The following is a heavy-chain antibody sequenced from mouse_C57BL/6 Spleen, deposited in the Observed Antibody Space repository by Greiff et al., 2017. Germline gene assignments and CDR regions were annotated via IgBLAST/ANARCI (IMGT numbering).Heavy chain of an antibody. CDR2: INYDGSST. J-gene: IGHJ2*01. Sequence: EVKLMESEGGLVQPGSSMKLSCTASGFTFSDYYMAWVRQVPEKGLEWVANINYDGSSTYYLDSLKSRFIISRDNAKNILYLQMSSLKSEDTATYYCARALTGTLDYWGRGTTLTVSS. D-gene: IGHD4-1*01. CDR1: GFTFSDYY. V-gene: IGHV5-16*01. CDR3: ARALTGTLDY.